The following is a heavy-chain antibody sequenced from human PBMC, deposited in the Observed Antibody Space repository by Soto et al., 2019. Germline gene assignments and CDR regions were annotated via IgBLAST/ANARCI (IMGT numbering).Heavy chain of an antibody. D-gene: IGHD4-17*01. CDR3: GGQDYGAKGYYFEN. J-gene: IGHJ4*01. Sequence: QLQLQESGSGLVKPSETLSLTCTVSNGSISSRSSYWGWIRQTPGKGLEWIGSIYYIGNTYYNPSLKSRVTISIDPSKTQFSLKLNSVTAADTAVYFCGGQDYGAKGYYFENCG. CDR1: NGSISSRSSY. V-gene: IGHV4-39*01. CDR2: IYYIGNT.